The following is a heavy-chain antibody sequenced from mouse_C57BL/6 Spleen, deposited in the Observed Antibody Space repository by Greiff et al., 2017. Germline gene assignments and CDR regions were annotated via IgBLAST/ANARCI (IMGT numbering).Heavy chain of an antibody. J-gene: IGHJ3*01. CDR3: ARTNYYGSGAY. Sequence: VQRVESGPELVKPGASVKISCEASGYAFSSSWMNWVKQRPGKGLEWIGRIYPGDGDTNYNGKFKGKATLTADKSSSTAYMQLSSLTSEDSAVYFCARTNYYGSGAYWGQGTLVTVSA. CDR2: IYPGDGDT. D-gene: IGHD1-1*01. CDR1: GYAFSSSW. V-gene: IGHV1-82*01.